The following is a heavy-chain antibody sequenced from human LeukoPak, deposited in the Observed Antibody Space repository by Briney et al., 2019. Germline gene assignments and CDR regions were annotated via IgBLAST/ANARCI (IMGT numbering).Heavy chain of an antibody. D-gene: IGHD1-26*01. CDR2: INSDGSTT. CDR1: GFSFSSSW. V-gene: IGHV3-74*01. CDR3: AKDLVGWELRVWRAFDI. J-gene: IGHJ3*02. Sequence: GGSLRLSCAASGFSFSSSWMHWVRQAPGKGLVWVSRINSDGSTTNYADSVKGRFTISRDNAKNTLYLQMNSLRAEDTAVYYCAKDLVGWELRVWRAFDIWGQGTMVTVSS.